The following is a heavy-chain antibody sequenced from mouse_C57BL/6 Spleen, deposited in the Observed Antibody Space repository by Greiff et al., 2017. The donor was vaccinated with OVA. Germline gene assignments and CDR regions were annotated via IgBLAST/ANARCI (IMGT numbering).Heavy chain of an antibody. D-gene: IGHD1-1*01. J-gene: IGHJ2*01. CDR2: IDPSDSYT. Sequence: QVQLKQPGAELVMPGASVKLSCKASGYTFTSYWMHWVKQRPGQGLEWIGEIDPSDSYTNYNQKFKGKSTLTVDKSSSTAYMQLSSLTSEDAAVYYCAIITTVDYWGQGTTLTVSS. CDR1: GYTFTSYW. V-gene: IGHV1-69*01. CDR3: AIITTVDY.